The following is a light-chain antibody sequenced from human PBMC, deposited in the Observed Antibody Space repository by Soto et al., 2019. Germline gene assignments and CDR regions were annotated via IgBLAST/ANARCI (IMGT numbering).Light chain of an antibody. CDR1: QSISSW. J-gene: IGKJ5*01. CDR2: KAS. Sequence: DIQMTQSPSTLSASVGDRVTITCRASQSISSWLAWYQQKPGKAPKLLIYKASSLESGVPSRFSGSGSGTEFTLTISSRQPDDFATYYCQQYNSYWITFGQGTRLEIK. CDR3: QQYNSYWIT. V-gene: IGKV1-5*03.